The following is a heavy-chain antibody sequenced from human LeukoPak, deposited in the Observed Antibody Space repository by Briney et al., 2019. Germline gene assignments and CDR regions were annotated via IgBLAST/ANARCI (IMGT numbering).Heavy chain of an antibody. V-gene: IGHV1-24*01. CDR3: ATASGGRGQLRFLSNWFDP. Sequence: ASVKVSCKVSGYTLTELSMHWVRQAPGKGLEWMGGFDPEDGETIYAQKFQGRVAMTEDTSTETAYMELSSLRSEDTAVYYCATASGGRGQLRFLSNWFDPWGQGTLVTVSS. CDR2: FDPEDGET. CDR1: GYTLTELS. J-gene: IGHJ5*02. D-gene: IGHD3-3*01.